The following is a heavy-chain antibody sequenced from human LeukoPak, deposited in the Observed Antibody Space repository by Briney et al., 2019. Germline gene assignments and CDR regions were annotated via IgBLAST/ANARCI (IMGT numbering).Heavy chain of an antibody. CDR1: GFTFDDYG. J-gene: IGHJ4*02. D-gene: IGHD4-23*01. CDR3: ARVKAVVTPWVFEY. Sequence: GGSLRLSCAASGFTFDDYGISWVRQAPGKGLEWVSGINWNGGSTGYADSVKGRFTISRDNAKNSLYLQMNSLRAEDTAVYFCARVKAVVTPWVFEYWGQGTLVTVSS. CDR2: INWNGGST. V-gene: IGHV3-20*04.